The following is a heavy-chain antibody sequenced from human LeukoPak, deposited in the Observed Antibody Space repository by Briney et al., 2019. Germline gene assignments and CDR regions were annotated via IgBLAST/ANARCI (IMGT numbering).Heavy chain of an antibody. Sequence: GGSLRLPCAASGFTFSGSAMHWVRQASGKGLEWVGRIRSKANSYATAYAASVKGRFTISRDDSKNTAYLQMNSLKTEDTAVYYCTRVLVDGDSSGYYLTDYYYYGMDVWGQGTTVTVSS. V-gene: IGHV3-73*01. CDR3: TRVLVDGDSSGYYLTDYYYYGMDV. CDR2: IRSKANSYAT. D-gene: IGHD3-22*01. CDR1: GFTFSGSA. J-gene: IGHJ6*02.